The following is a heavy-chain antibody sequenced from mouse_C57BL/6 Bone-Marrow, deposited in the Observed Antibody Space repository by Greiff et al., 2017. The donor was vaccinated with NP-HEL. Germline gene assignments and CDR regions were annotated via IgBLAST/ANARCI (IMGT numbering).Heavy chain of an antibody. D-gene: IGHD1-1*01. J-gene: IGHJ4*01. CDR2: INPNYGTT. CDR3: ASRDYCSSYDYAMDY. V-gene: IGHV1-39*01. CDR1: GYSFTDYN. Sequence: VQLQQSGPELVKPGASVKISCKASGYSFTDYNMNWVKQSNGKSLEWIGVINPNYGTTSYNQKFKGKATLTVDQSSSTAYMQLNSLTSEDSAVYYCASRDYCSSYDYAMDYWGQGTSVTVSS.